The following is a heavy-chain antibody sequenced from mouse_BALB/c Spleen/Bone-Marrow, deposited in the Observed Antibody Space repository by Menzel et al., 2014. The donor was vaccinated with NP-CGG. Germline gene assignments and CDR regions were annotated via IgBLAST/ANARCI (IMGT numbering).Heavy chain of an antibody. V-gene: IGHV1-87*01. CDR2: IYPGDGDT. CDR1: GYTFTSYW. D-gene: IGHD1-1*01. Sequence: QVQLQQSGAELARPGASVKLSCKASGYTFTSYWIQWVKQRPGQGLEWIGAIYPGDGDTRYTQKFKGKATLTADKSSSTAYMQLSSLASEDSAVYYCARRCGSSYCWYFDVWGAGTTVTVSS. CDR3: ARRCGSSYCWYFDV. J-gene: IGHJ1*01.